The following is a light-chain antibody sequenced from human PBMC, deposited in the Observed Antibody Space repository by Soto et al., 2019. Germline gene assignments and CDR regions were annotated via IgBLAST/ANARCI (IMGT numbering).Light chain of an antibody. V-gene: IGKV1-5*03. CDR1: QSINAW. J-gene: IGKJ2*01. Sequence: DNQMTQSPSTLSVSVGDRVTITCRASQSINAWLAWYQLKPGKAPKLLIYKASTLESGVPSRFSGSGSGTEFTLTISSLQPDDFATYYCQQYYTYSPVTFGQGTELEIK. CDR3: QQYYTYSPVT. CDR2: KAS.